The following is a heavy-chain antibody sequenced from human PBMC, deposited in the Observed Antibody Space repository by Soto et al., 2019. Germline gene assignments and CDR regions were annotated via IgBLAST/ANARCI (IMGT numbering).Heavy chain of an antibody. CDR3: ARDSGSASGWYNYFDY. V-gene: IGHV3-30-3*01. Sequence: QVQLVESGGGVVQPGRSLRLSCAASGFTFSSYAMHWVRQAPGKGLEWVAVISYDGSNKYYADSVKGRFTISRDNSKNTRYLQMNSLRAEDTAVYYCARDSGSASGWYNYFDYWGQGTLVTVSS. CDR2: ISYDGSNK. CDR1: GFTFSSYA. D-gene: IGHD6-19*01. J-gene: IGHJ4*02.